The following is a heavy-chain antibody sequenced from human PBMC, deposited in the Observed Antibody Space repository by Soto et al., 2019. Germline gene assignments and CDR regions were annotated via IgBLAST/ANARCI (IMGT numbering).Heavy chain of an antibody. CDR1: GFTFSSYG. D-gene: IGHD3-3*01. CDR3: AKEERGYDFWSGSDVNWFDP. V-gene: IGHV3-30*18. Sequence: GGSLRLSCAASGFTFSSYGMHWVRQAPGKGLEWVAVISYDGSNKYYADSVKGRFTISRDNSKNTLYLQMNSLRAEDTAVYYCAKEERGYDFWSGSDVNWFDPWGQGTLVTVSS. CDR2: ISYDGSNK. J-gene: IGHJ5*02.